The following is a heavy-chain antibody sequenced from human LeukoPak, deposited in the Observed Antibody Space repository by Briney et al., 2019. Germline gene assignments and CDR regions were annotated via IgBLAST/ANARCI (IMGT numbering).Heavy chain of an antibody. V-gene: IGHV1-2*02. J-gene: IGHJ5*02. CDR2: INPNSGGT. Sequence: ASVKVSCKASGYTFTGYYMRWVRQAPGQGLEWMGWINPNSGGTNYAQKFQGRVTMTRDTSISTAYMELSRLRSDDTAVYYCARDQAPRMITFGGPRRWLDPWGQGTLVTVSS. CDR1: GYTFTGYY. D-gene: IGHD3-16*01. CDR3: ARDQAPRMITFGGPRRWLDP.